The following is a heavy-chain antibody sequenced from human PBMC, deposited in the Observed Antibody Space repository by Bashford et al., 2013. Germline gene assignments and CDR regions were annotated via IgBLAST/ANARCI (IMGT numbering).Heavy chain of an antibody. CDR1: GGSIRTYY. CDR2: ISYSGGT. V-gene: IGHV4-59*08. D-gene: IGHD5-12*01. CDR3: ARRFWYSGYGYGYFDY. J-gene: IGHJ4*02. Sequence: SETLSLTCTVSGGSIRTYYWSWIRQPPGKGLEWIGYISYSGGTNYNPSLKSRVIISIDTSKNQFSLTLSSVTAADTARYYCARRFWYSGYGYGYFDYWGQGKLVTVSS.